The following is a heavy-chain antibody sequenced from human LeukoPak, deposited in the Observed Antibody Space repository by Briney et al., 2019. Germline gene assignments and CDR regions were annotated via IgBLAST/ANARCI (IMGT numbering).Heavy chain of an antibody. J-gene: IGHJ4*02. CDR2: FDPEDGGT. CDR1: GYTLTELS. CDR3: ATEMAVAGTGVFDY. V-gene: IGHV1-24*01. D-gene: IGHD6-19*01. Sequence: GASVKVSCKVSGYTLTELSMHWVRQAPGKGHEWMGGFDPEDGGTIYAQKFQGRVTMTEDTSTDTAYMELSSLRSEDTAVYYCATEMAVAGTGVFDYWGQGTLVAVSS.